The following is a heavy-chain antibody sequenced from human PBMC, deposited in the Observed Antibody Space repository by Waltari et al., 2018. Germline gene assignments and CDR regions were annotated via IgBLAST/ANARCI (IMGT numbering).Heavy chain of an antibody. Sequence: EVQLLESGGGLVQPGGSMRLSCAASGFTLSSFWMSWARQAPGKGLEWVDNINQDGSGTYYVDSVKGRFTISRDNAKNSVFLQMNSLRAEDTAVYYCQRGDYWGQGTLVTVSS. J-gene: IGHJ4*02. V-gene: IGHV3-7*04. CDR2: INQDGSGT. CDR1: GFTLSSFW. CDR3: QRGDY.